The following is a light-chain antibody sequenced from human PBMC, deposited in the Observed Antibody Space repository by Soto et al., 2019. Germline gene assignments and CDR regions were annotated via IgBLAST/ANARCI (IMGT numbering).Light chain of an antibody. CDR2: GNI. Sequence: QSVLTQPPSVSGAPGQRVTISCTGSSSNIGAGYDVHWYQQLPVTAPKLLIYGNINRPSGVPDRFSGSKSGASASLAITGLQAEDEADYYCQSYDSRLSGSVFGGGTKLTVL. CDR1: SSNIGAGYD. J-gene: IGLJ2*01. V-gene: IGLV1-40*01. CDR3: QSYDSRLSGSV.